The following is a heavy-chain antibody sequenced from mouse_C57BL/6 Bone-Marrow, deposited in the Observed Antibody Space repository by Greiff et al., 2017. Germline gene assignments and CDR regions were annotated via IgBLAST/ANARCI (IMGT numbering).Heavy chain of an antibody. Sequence: QVQLQQPGAELVKPGASVKLSCKASGYTFTSYWMHWVKQRPGQGLEWIGMIHPNSGSTNYNEKFKSKATLTVDKSSSTAYMQLSSLTSADSAFYYSARYRGYYDALDYWGQGTSVTVSS. J-gene: IGHJ4*01. CDR2: IHPNSGST. V-gene: IGHV1-64*01. CDR1: GYTFTSYW. CDR3: ARYRGYYDALDY.